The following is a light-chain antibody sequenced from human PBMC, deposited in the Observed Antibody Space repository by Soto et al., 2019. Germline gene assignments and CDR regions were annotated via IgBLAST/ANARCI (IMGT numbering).Light chain of an antibody. CDR2: DAS. J-gene: IGKJ5*01. CDR3: QQYKTYPIT. V-gene: IGKV1-5*01. CDR1: QSISSW. Sequence: DIQITQSPSTLSASVGDRVTITCRASQSISSWLAWYQQKPGKAPKVLIYDASSLESGVPSRFSGSGSGTEFTLTISSLQPDDFATYYCQQYKTYPITFGQGTRLEIK.